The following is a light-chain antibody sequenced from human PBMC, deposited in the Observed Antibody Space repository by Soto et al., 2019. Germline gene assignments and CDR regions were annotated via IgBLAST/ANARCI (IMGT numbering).Light chain of an antibody. CDR2: EVR. CDR1: SSDVGGYNY. CDR3: SSYTSSSVV. Sequence: QSALTQPASVSGSPGQSITISCTGTSSDVGGYNYVSWYQLHPGKVPKLMIYEVRYRPSGISNRFSGSKSGNTASLTISGLQAEDEADYYCSSYTSSSVVFGGGTKLTVL. V-gene: IGLV2-14*01. J-gene: IGLJ2*01.